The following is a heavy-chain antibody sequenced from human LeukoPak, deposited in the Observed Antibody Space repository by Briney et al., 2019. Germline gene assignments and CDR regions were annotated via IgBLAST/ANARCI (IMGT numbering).Heavy chain of an antibody. CDR3: ASPIVGATTIDY. J-gene: IGHJ4*02. CDR2: ISSSSSYI. D-gene: IGHD1-26*01. Sequence: PGGSLRLSCAASGFTFSSYWMSWVRQAPGKGLEWVSSISSSSSYIYYADSVKGRFTISRDNAKNSLYLQMNSLRAEDTAVYYCASPIVGATTIDYWGQGTLVTVSS. CDR1: GFTFSSYW. V-gene: IGHV3-21*01.